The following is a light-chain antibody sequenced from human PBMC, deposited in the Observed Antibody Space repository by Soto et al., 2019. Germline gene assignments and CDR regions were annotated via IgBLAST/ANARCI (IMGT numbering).Light chain of an antibody. V-gene: IGLV2-23*01. CDR3: YSYASSSSSVV. J-gene: IGLJ2*01. CDR1: SSDVGSYNL. CDR2: EGS. Sequence: QSALTQPAYVSGSPGQSITISCSGTSSDVGSYNLVSWYQQHPGKAPKLMIYEGSKRPSGVSNRFSGSKSGNTASLTISGLQAEDEADYYCYSYASSSSSVVFGGGTKVTVL.